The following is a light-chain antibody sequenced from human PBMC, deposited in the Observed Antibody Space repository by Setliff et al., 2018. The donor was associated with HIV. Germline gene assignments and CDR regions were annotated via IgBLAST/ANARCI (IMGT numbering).Light chain of an antibody. CDR1: SSDVGTYNL. CDR2: EVT. J-gene: IGLJ1*01. V-gene: IGLV2-14*02. CDR3: SSYTSSSTPYV. Sequence: QSALTQPASVSGSPGRSITISCTGTSSDVGTYNLVSWYQQHPGKAPKLIIYEVTKRPSGISNRFSGSKSANTASLTISGLQAEDEADYYCSSYTSSSTPYVFGTGTKVTVL.